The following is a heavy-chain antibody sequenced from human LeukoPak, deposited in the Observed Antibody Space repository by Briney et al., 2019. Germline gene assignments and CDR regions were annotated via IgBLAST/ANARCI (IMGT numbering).Heavy chain of an antibody. V-gene: IGHV4-30-4*01. CDR1: GGSISSGDYY. J-gene: IGHJ4*02. D-gene: IGHD3-10*01. CDR2: IYYSGST. CDR3: AREAYYYGSGSGFDY. Sequence: SETLSLTCTVSGGSISSGDYYWSWIRQPPGKGLEWIGYIYYSGSTYCNPSLKSRVTISVDTSKNQFSLKLSSVTAADTAVYYCAREAYYYGSGSGFDYWGQGTLVTVSS.